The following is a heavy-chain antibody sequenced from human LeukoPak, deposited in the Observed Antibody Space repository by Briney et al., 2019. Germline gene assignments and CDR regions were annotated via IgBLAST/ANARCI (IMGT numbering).Heavy chain of an antibody. V-gene: IGHV1-69*13. CDR1: GGTFSSYA. CDR2: IIPIFGTA. D-gene: IGHD3-22*01. J-gene: IGHJ4*02. CDR3: ASNYYDSSGYYLWDFDY. Sequence: SVKVSCKASGGTFSSYAISWVRQAPGQGLEWMGGIIPIFGTANYAQKFQGRVTITADESTSTAYMELSSLRSEDTAVYYCASNYYDSSGYYLWDFDYWGQGTLVTVSS.